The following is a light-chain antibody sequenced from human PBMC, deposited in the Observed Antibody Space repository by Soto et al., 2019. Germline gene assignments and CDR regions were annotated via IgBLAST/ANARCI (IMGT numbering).Light chain of an antibody. CDR2: DVS. Sequence: QSALTQPASVSGSPGQSITISCTGTSSDVGGYNYVSWYQQHPGKAPKLMIYDVSNRPSGVSNRFSGSKSGNTASLIISGLQAEDEADYYCSSNTSSSTVVFGGGTKLTVL. V-gene: IGLV2-14*01. CDR3: SSNTSSSTVV. J-gene: IGLJ2*01. CDR1: SSDVGGYNY.